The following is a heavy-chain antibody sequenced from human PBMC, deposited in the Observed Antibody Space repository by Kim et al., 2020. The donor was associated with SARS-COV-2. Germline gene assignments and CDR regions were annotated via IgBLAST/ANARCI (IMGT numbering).Heavy chain of an antibody. CDR1: GYTFTTYS. D-gene: IGHD2-21*01. J-gene: IGHJ5*02. CDR2: ISGFNGDT. Sequence: ASVKVSCKTSGYTFTTYSITWVRPAPGQGLEWLGWISGFNGDTKDAHNHHDRVTLTTDTSTNTAYMEVTTLTSNDTAVYFCARGKIVVVPAYDLWGQGSLVTVSS. V-gene: IGHV1-18*01. CDR3: ARGKIVVVPAYDL.